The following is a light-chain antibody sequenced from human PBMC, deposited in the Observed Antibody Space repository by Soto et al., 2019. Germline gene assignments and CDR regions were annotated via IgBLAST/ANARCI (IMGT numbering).Light chain of an antibody. CDR2: GAL. V-gene: IGKV3-15*01. J-gene: IGKJ1*01. CDR1: QSVSSN. Sequence: EIVMTQSPVTLSVSPGEIVTLSFRASQSVSSNSACYQQTPGQAPSLLIYGALTRATGITARFSGTGSGTEFNLTISSLQSEDFALDYCKQYNDWPLTFGQGTKVDI. CDR3: KQYNDWPLT.